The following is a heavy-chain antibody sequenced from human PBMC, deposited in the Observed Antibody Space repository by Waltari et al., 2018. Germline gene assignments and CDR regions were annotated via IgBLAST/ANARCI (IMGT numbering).Heavy chain of an antibody. V-gene: IGHV4-31*03. Sequence: QVQLQESGPGLVKPSQTLSLTCTVSGGSIRSGGYYWSWIRQHPGKGLEWIGYIYSSGSTYYNPSLKSRVTISVDTSKNQCSLKLSSVTAADTAVYYCARVKDGGNRGFYYYMDVWGKGTTVTVSS. CDR2: IYSSGST. D-gene: IGHD2-15*01. CDR3: ARVKDGGNRGFYYYMDV. J-gene: IGHJ6*03. CDR1: GGSIRSGGYY.